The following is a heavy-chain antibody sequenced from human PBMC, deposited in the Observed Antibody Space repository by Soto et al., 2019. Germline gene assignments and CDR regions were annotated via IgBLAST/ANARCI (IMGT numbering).Heavy chain of an antibody. V-gene: IGHV2-5*02. Sequence: QITLNESGPTVVRPTESLTLTCRFCGFSLTTSGVGVGWICQSPGKAPEWLALIYWDDDKRYSASLKSRLTITKDTSKKQVVLTVSDSDQTETATYYCAHRVLRTVFGLVTTTAIYFDFWGQGTPVAVSS. J-gene: IGHJ4*02. CDR1: GFSLTTSGVG. D-gene: IGHD3-3*01. CDR2: IYWDDDK. CDR3: AHRVLRTVFGLVTTTAIYFDF.